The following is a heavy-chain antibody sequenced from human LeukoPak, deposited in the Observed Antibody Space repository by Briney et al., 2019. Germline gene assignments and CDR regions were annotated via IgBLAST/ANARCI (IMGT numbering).Heavy chain of an antibody. J-gene: IGHJ4*02. CDR2: ISSSGSTI. V-gene: IGHV3-48*03. D-gene: IGHD1-26*01. CDR3: AREVTSIVGAIGH. Sequence: GGSLRLSCAASGFTFSSFEMNWVRQAPGKGLEWVSYISSSGSTIHYTDSVKGRFTISRDNAKNSLYLQMNSLRAEDTAVYYCAREVTSIVGAIGHWGQGTLVTVSS. CDR1: GFTFSSFE.